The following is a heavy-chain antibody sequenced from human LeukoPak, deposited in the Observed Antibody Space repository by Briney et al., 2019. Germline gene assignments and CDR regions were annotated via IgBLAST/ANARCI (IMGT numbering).Heavy chain of an antibody. V-gene: IGHV1-69-2*01. CDR3: ATAPNWNYRNWFDP. D-gene: IGHD1-7*01. J-gene: IGHJ5*02. Sequence: ASVKISCKVSGYTFTDYYMHWVRQAPGKGLAWMGLLNLESGKTLYTEKFQGRVTITADTSTDTAYMELSSLRSEDTAVYYCATAPNWNYRNWFDPWGQGTLLPVSS. CDR1: GYTFTDYY. CDR2: LNLESGKT.